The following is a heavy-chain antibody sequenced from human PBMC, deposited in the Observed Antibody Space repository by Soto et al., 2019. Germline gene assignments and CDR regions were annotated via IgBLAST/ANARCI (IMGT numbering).Heavy chain of an antibody. J-gene: IGHJ4*02. Sequence: EVQLLESGGGLVQPGGSLRLSCAASGFTFSSDAMSWVRQAPGKGLEWVSSISGSGGSTYYADSVKGRFTSSRDNSKNTLYLQMNSLRAEDTAVYYCAKDLRYDSSGYEVYWGQGTLVTVSS. D-gene: IGHD3-22*01. CDR1: GFTFSSDA. V-gene: IGHV3-23*01. CDR3: AKDLRYDSSGYEVY. CDR2: ISGSGGST.